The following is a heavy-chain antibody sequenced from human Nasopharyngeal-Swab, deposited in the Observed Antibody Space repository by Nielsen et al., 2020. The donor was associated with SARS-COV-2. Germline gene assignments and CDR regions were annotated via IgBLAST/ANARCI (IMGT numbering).Heavy chain of an antibody. CDR3: AHITRGLERDKIFGVPLASLSYYYMDV. J-gene: IGHJ6*03. D-gene: IGHD3-3*01. Sequence: SGPTLVKPTQTLTLTCSFSGFSLTTSGVGVAWIRQPPGKALEWLALIYWDDDQRYTPSLKTRLTITKDTSKDQVVLTLTNMGPVDSGTYYCAHITRGLERDKIFGVPLASLSYYYMDVWGKGTTVTVS. CDR1: GFSLTTSGVG. V-gene: IGHV2-5*02. CDR2: IYWDDDQ.